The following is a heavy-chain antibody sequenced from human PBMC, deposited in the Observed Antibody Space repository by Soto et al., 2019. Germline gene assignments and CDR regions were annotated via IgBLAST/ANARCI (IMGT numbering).Heavy chain of an antibody. D-gene: IGHD2-2*01. CDR3: ARWGGSSPLVGPATAYTDY. CDR2: ISAYNGNT. J-gene: IGHJ4*02. Sequence: QVQLVQSGAEVKKPGALVKVSCKASGYTFTSYGISWVRQAPGQGLEWMGWISAYNGNTNYAQKLQGRVTMTPDTSTSTAYMELRSLRSDDTAVYYCARWGGSSPLVGPATAYTDYWGQGTLVTVSS. V-gene: IGHV1-18*01. CDR1: GYTFTSYG.